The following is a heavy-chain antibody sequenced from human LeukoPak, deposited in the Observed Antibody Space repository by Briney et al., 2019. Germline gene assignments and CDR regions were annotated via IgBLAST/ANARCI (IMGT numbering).Heavy chain of an antibody. J-gene: IGHJ4*02. CDR3: ARGGGYSGYGFFDY. CDR2: IRSKTYGGTT. V-gene: IGHV3-49*04. Sequence: TGGSLRLSCAASGFTFGDYAMTWVRQAPGKGLEWVGFIRSKTYGGTTEYAASMKGRFTISRDDSKSIAYLQMNSLETEDTAVYYCARGGGYSGYGFFDYWGQGTLVTVSS. CDR1: GFTFGDYA. D-gene: IGHD5-12*01.